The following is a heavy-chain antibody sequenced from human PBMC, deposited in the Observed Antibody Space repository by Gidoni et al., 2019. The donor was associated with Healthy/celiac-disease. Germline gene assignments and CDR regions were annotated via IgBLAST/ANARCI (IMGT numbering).Heavy chain of an antibody. D-gene: IGHD3-3*01. CDR2: IKQDGSEK. CDR1: GFPFSSYW. Sequence: EVQLVESGGGLVQPGGSLRLSCAASGFPFSSYWMSWVRQAPGKGLEWVANIKQDGSEKYYVDSVKGRFTISRDNAKNSLYLQMNSLRAEDTAVYYCARGAPERSGYWDVWGQGTTVTVSS. J-gene: IGHJ6*02. CDR3: ARGAPERSGYWDV. V-gene: IGHV3-7*01.